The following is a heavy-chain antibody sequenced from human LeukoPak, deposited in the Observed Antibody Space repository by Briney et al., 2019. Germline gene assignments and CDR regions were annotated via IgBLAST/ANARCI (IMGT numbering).Heavy chain of an antibody. J-gene: IGHJ4*02. D-gene: IGHD3-3*01. V-gene: IGHV3-9*01. Sequence: GRSLRLSCAASGFTFDDYAMHWVRQAPGKGLEWVSGISWNSNSRGYADSVKGRFTISRENAKNSLYLEMNSVRVEDTALYYCAKGYNFWSGYYSTYFDSWGQGTLVTVSS. CDR3: AKGYNFWSGYYSTYFDS. CDR1: GFTFDDYA. CDR2: ISWNSNSR.